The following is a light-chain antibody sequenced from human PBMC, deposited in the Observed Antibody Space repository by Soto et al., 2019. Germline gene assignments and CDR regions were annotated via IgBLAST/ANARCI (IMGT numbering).Light chain of an antibody. CDR3: QQYNNWPFS. CDR2: GAS. CDR1: QSVSKS. V-gene: IGKV3-15*01. Sequence: VMMQSPATLSXXPXXXXTXXXLASQSVSKSLAWYQQKPGQAPRLLIYGASTRATGIPVRFSGSASGTEFTLTISGLQSEDSAVYFCQQYNNWPFSFGQGTRLEIK. J-gene: IGKJ5*01.